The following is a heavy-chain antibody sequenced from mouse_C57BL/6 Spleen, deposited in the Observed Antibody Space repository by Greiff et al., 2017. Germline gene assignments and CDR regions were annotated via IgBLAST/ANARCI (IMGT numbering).Heavy chain of an antibody. CDR2: IYPGDGDT. D-gene: IGHD2-4*01. CDR1: GYAFSSYW. J-gene: IGHJ3*01. CDR3: ARSSDYDGAWFAY. V-gene: IGHV1-80*01. Sequence: VKLMESGAELVKPGASVKISCKASGYAFSSYWMNWVKQRPGKGLEWIGQIYPGDGDTNYNGKFKGKATLTADKSSSTAYMQLSSLTSEDSAVYFCARSSDYDGAWFAYWGQGTLVTVSA.